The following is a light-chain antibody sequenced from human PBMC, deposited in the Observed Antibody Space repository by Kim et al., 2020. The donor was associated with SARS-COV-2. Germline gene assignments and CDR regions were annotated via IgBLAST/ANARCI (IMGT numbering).Light chain of an antibody. CDR1: QSVSSSY. Sequence: ELVLTQSPGTLSLSPGERATLSCRASQSVSSSYLAWYQQKPGQASRLLIYGSSSRATGIPDRFSGSGSGTDVTLSISRLEPEDFAVYYCQQYGSSPQSCGQGTKLEI. CDR2: GSS. V-gene: IGKV3-20*01. J-gene: IGKJ2*01. CDR3: QQYGSSPQS.